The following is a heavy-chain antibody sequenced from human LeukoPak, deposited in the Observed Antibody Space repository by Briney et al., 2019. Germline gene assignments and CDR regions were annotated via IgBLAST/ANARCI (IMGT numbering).Heavy chain of an antibody. Sequence: GRSLRLSCAASGFTFSSYGIHWVRQAPGKGLEWVAVISYDGSNKYYADSVKGRFTISRDNSKNTLYLQMNSLRAEDTAVYYCAKYRAGPFDYWGQGTLVTVSS. V-gene: IGHV3-30*18. J-gene: IGHJ4*02. D-gene: IGHD6-13*01. CDR1: GFTFSSYG. CDR3: AKYRAGPFDY. CDR2: ISYDGSNK.